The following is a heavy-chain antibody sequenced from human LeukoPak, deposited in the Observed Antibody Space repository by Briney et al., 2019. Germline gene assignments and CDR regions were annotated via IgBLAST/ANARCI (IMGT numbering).Heavy chain of an antibody. Sequence: KASETLSLTCPVSGGSISSSSYYWSWIRQPPGKGLEWIGYIYYSGSTNYNPSLKSRVTISVDTSKNQFSLKLSSVTAADTAVYYCARGQRRDDAFDIWGQGTMVTVSS. J-gene: IGHJ3*02. D-gene: IGHD2-2*01. CDR1: GGSISSSSYY. V-gene: IGHV4-61*01. CDR2: IYYSGST. CDR3: ARGQRRDDAFDI.